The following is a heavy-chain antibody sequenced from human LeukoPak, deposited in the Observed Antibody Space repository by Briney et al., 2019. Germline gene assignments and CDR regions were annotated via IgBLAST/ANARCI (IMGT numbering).Heavy chain of an antibody. J-gene: IGHJ6*03. CDR1: GGTFSSYA. CDR3: ARAVIPGAITHYMDV. D-gene: IGHD2-2*01. V-gene: IGHV1-69*04. Sequence: SVKVSCKASGGTFSSYAISWVRQAPGQGLEWMGRIIPILGIANYAQKFQGRVTITADKSTSTAYMELSSLRSEDTAVYYCARAVIPGAITHYMDVWGKGTTVTVSS. CDR2: IIPILGIA.